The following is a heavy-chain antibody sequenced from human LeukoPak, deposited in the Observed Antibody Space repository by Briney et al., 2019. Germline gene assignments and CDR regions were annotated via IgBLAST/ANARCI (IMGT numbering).Heavy chain of an antibody. D-gene: IGHD3-3*01. Sequence: SETLSLTCTVSGASIRSYYWSWIRQPAGRGLEWIGRIQISGSTNYNPSLKSRLSISLDPSKKQFSLRLSSVTAADTAVYYCARAVAYYDVLSGYDNHMDVWGKGTTVTVSS. CDR1: GASIRSYY. CDR3: ARAVAYYDVLSGYDNHMDV. V-gene: IGHV4-4*07. J-gene: IGHJ6*03. CDR2: IQISGST.